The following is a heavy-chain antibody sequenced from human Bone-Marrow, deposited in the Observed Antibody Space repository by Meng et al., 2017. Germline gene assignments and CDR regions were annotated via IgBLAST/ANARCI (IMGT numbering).Heavy chain of an antibody. CDR2: IKQDGSEK. CDR3: ARDFYGSSGYYYVGQTYYYYGMDV. J-gene: IGHJ6*02. V-gene: IGHV3-7*01. Sequence: GESLKISCAASGFTFSSYWMSWVRQAPGKGLEWVANIKQDGSEKYYVDSVKGRFTISRDNAKNSLYLQMNSLRAEDTAVYYCARDFYGSSGYYYVGQTYYYYGMDVWGQGPTVTVSS. D-gene: IGHD3-22*01. CDR1: GFTFSSYW.